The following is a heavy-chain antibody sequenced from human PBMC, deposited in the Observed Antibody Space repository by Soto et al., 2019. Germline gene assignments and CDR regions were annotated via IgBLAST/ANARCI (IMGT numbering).Heavy chain of an antibody. CDR2: INNSGST. J-gene: IGHJ5*02. V-gene: IGHV4-34*01. CDR1: GGSFSGYY. CDR3: ARVPGGTLRYSRLNWFDP. Sequence: SETLSLTCAVYGGSFSGYYWSWIRQPPGKGLEWIGEINNSGSTNYNPSLKSRVTISVDTSKNQFSLKLSSVTAADTAVYYCARVPGGTLRYSRLNWFDPWGQGTLVTVSS. D-gene: IGHD3-9*01.